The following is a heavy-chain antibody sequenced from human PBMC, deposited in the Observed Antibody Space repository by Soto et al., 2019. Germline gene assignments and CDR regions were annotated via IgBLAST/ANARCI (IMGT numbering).Heavy chain of an antibody. Sequence: ASVKVSCKASGYTFTRSGISWVRQAPGQGLEWMGWISGYNGDTNCAQKFQGRVTMTTDTSTTTAYMELRSLTSDDTAVYYCAKNGQPPYYYYGMDVWGQGTTVTVSS. CDR3: AKNGQPPYYYYGMDV. CDR2: ISGYNGDT. D-gene: IGHD2-8*01. CDR1: GYTFTRSG. V-gene: IGHV1-18*01. J-gene: IGHJ6*02.